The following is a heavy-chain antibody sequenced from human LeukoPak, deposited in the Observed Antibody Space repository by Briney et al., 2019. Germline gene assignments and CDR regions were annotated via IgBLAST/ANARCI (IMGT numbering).Heavy chain of an antibody. CDR1: GYSFTSYW. J-gene: IGHJ6*02. V-gene: IGHV5-51*01. Sequence: GESLKISCKGSGYSFTSYWIGWVRQMPGKGLEWMGIIYPGDSDTRYSPSFQGQVTISADKSISTAYLQWSSLKASDTAMYYCARSCSGGSCFNGMDVWGQGTTVTVSS. D-gene: IGHD2-15*01. CDR2: IYPGDSDT. CDR3: ARSCSGGSCFNGMDV.